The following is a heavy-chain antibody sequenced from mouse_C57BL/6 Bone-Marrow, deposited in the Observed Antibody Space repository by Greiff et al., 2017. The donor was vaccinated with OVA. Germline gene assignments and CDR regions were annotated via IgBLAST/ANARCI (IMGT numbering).Heavy chain of an antibody. Sequence: VQLQQSGAELVRPGASVKLSCTASGFNIKDDYMHWVKQRPEQGLEWIGWIDPENGDTEYASKFQGKATITADTSSNTAYLQLSSLTSEDTAVYYCTTRTVVPFYAMDYWGQGTSVTVSS. CDR2: IDPENGDT. J-gene: IGHJ4*01. CDR1: GFNIKDDY. D-gene: IGHD1-1*01. V-gene: IGHV14-4*01. CDR3: TTRTVVPFYAMDY.